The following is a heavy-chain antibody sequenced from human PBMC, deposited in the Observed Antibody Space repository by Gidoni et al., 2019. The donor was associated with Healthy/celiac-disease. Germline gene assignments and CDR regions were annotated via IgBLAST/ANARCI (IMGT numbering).Heavy chain of an antibody. V-gene: IGHV3-48*03. D-gene: IGHD3-3*01. J-gene: IGHJ4*02. CDR2: ISSSGSTI. Sequence: EVQLVESGGGLVQPGGSLRLSCAASGFTFSSYEMNWVRQAPGKGLEWVSYISSSGSTIYYADSVKGRFNISRDNAKNSLYLQMNSLRAEDTAVYYCARAGYYDFWSGYAYWGQGTLVTVSS. CDR1: GFTFSSYE. CDR3: ARAGYYDFWSGYAY.